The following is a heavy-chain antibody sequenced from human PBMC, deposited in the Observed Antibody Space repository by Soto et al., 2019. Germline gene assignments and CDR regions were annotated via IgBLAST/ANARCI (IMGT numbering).Heavy chain of an antibody. CDR1: GGTFSSYA. CDR2: VVPILETT. CDR3: AKDGGRHRYSCPTLASAMDV. J-gene: IGHJ6*02. Sequence: QVQLVQSGAEVKKPGSSVNVSCKASGGTFSSYAISWLRQAPGQGPEWMGGVVPILETTIYAQKFLGRMTTTADELTTTVFMGLRGLTSEGPAVYYCAKDGGRHRYSCPTLASAMDVWGPGTRVTVSS. D-gene: IGHD4-4*01. V-gene: IGHV1-69*01.